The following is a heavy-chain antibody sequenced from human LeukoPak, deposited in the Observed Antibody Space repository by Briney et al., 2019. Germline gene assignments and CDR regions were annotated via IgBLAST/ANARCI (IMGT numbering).Heavy chain of an antibody. CDR1: GGSISTHF. CDR2: IYFSGTT. V-gene: IGHV4-59*08. Sequence: SETLSLTCTVSGGSISTHFWSWIRQPPGKGLECIGYIYFSGTTHYNPSLKSRVTLSADTSKNQFSLRVSSVTAADTAVYYCARRPPALGAFDIWGQGTMVSVSS. J-gene: IGHJ3*02. CDR3: ARRPPALGAFDI.